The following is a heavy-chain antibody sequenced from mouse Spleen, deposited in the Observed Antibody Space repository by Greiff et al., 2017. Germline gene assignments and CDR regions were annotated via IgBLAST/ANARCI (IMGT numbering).Heavy chain of an antibody. V-gene: IGHV2-6-7*01. CDR2: IWGDGST. Sequence: VKLVESGPGLVAPSQSLSITCTVSGFSLTNYAVHWVRQSPGKGLEWLGMIWGDGSTDYNSALKSRLSISKDNSKSQVFLKMNSLQTDDTARYYCARDEGGHYGGIFDYWGQGTTLTVSS. CDR1: GFSLTNYA. D-gene: IGHD1-1*01. J-gene: IGHJ2*01. CDR3: ARDEGGHYGGIFDY.